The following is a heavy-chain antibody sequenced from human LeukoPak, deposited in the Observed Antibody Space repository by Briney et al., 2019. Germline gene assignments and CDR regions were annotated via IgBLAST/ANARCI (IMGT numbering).Heavy chain of an antibody. D-gene: IGHD3-22*01. CDR1: GYTFTSYG. CDR2: ISAYNGNT. V-gene: IGHV1-18*01. Sequence: ASVKVSCKASGYTFTSYGISWVQQAPGQGLEWMGWISAYNGNTNYAQKLQGRVTMTIDTSTSTAYMELRSLRSDDTAVYYCARDDRYYYPLSGGISTGDAFDIWGQGTMVTVSS. CDR3: ARDDRYYYPLSGGISTGDAFDI. J-gene: IGHJ3*02.